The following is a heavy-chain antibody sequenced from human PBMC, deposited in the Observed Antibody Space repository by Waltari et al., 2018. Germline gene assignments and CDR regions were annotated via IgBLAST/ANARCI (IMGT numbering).Heavy chain of an antibody. CDR2: IYYTGST. CDR1: GSSIRRFY. J-gene: IGHJ5*02. D-gene: IGHD2-21*02. Sequence: QVQLQESGPSLLKPSSTLSLICPLSGSSIRRFYWSWVRQPPGKGLDWIGYIYYTGSTNFNPSLKSRVTMSVDTSKNQFSLKLSSVTAADTAFYYCARGGGGDWEWFDPWGQGTLVTVSS. V-gene: IGHV4-59*01. CDR3: ARGGGGDWEWFDP.